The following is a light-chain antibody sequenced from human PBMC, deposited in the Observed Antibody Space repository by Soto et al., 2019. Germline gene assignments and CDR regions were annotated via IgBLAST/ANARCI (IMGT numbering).Light chain of an antibody. CDR3: QAWDSTTGV. Sequence: SSELTQPPSVSVSPGQTASITCSGDTLGDKYASWYQQKPGQSPVLVIYQNGRRPSGIPERFSGSNSENTATLTISGTQAMDEADYYCQAWDSTTGVFGTGTKLTVL. V-gene: IGLV3-1*01. CDR1: TLGDKY. CDR2: QNG. J-gene: IGLJ1*01.